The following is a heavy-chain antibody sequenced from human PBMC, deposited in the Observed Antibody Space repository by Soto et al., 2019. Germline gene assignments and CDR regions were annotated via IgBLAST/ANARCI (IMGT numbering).Heavy chain of an antibody. V-gene: IGHV4-31*03. CDR2: IYYSGST. Sequence: PSETLSLTCTVSGGSISSGGYYWSWIRQHPGKGLEWIGYIYYSGSTYYNPSLKSRVTISVDTSKNQFSLKLSSVTAADTAVYYCARDRGYPDSFDIWGQGTMVTVSS. J-gene: IGHJ3*02. D-gene: IGHD3-10*01. CDR3: ARDRGYPDSFDI. CDR1: GGSISSGGYY.